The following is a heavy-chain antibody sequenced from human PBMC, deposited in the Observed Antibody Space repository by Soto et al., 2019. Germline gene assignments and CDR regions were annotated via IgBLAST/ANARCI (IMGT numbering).Heavy chain of an antibody. CDR3: ARDWANAFDI. CDR1: GYMFRSYY. J-gene: IGHJ3*02. CDR2: ISAYKGDT. Sequence: QAQLVQSGGEVKKPGASVKVSCKASGYMFRSYYISWVRQAPGQGLEWMGWISAYKGDTKYAQNFQGRVTMTTDTSTSTAYMELRCLKSDDTAVYYCARDWANAFDIWGQGTMVTVSS. D-gene: IGHD3-16*01. V-gene: IGHV1-18*01.